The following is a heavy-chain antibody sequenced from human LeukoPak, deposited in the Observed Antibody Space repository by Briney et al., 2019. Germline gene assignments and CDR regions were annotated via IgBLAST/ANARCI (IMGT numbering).Heavy chain of an antibody. CDR1: GFTFSNSA. CDR2: IVVGSGNT. D-gene: IGHD3-3*01. J-gene: IGHJ5*02. V-gene: IGHV1-58*01. CDR3: AAPPVSGAEHH. Sequence: SVKVSCKASGFTFSNSAVQWVRQTRGQGLEWIGWIVVGSGNTNYAQKFQERVTITRDMSTSTAYMELSSLRFEDTAVYYCAAPPVSGAEHHWGQGTLVTVSS.